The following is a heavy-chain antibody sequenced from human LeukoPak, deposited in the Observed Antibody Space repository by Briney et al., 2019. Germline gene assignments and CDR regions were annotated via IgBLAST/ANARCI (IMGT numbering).Heavy chain of an antibody. D-gene: IGHD4-17*01. CDR2: INPSGGST. CDR1: GYTFTSYY. CDR3: ARDAMSSVTTSPHYFDY. J-gene: IGHJ4*02. V-gene: IGHV1-46*01. Sequence: ASVKVSRKASGYTFTSYYMHWVRQAPGQGLEWMGIINPSGGSTTYAQKFQGRVTMTRDTSTSTVYMDLSSLRSEDTAVYYCARDAMSSVTTSPHYFDYWGQGTLVTVSS.